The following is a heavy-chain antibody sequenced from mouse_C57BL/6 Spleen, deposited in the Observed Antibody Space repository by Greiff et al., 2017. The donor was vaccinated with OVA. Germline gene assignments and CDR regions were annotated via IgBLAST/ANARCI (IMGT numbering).Heavy chain of an antibody. V-gene: IGHV1-78*01. CDR2: IYPRDGST. J-gene: IGHJ3*01. Sequence: VQLQESDAELVKPGASVKISCKVSGYTFTDHTIHWMKQRPEQGLEWIGSIYPRDGSTKYNEKFKGKATLTADKSSSTAYMQLNSLASEDSAVYFCARPSNYPAWFAYWGQGTLVTVSA. D-gene: IGHD2-5*01. CDR1: GYTFTDHT. CDR3: ARPSNYPAWFAY.